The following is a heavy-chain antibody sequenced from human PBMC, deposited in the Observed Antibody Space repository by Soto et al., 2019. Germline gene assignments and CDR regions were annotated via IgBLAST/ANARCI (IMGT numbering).Heavy chain of an antibody. J-gene: IGHJ4*02. Sequence: GGSLRLSCAASGFTFSSYAMSWVRQAPGKGLEWVSAISGSGGSTYYADSVKGRFTISRDNSKNTLYLQMNSLRAEDTAVYYCAKGGDYDILTGYYNGGVFDYWGQGTLVTVSS. V-gene: IGHV3-23*01. D-gene: IGHD3-9*01. CDR1: GFTFSSYA. CDR2: ISGSGGST. CDR3: AKGGDYDILTGYYNGGVFDY.